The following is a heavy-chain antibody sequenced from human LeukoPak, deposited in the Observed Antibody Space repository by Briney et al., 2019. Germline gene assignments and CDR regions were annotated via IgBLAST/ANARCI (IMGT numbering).Heavy chain of an antibody. V-gene: IGHV3-21*01. CDR1: GFTFSSYN. J-gene: IGHJ3*01. Sequence: PGGSLRLSCAASGFTFSSYNMNWVRQAPGKGLEWVSSISSGSSYIYYADSVKGRFTISRDNAKNSLYLQMNSLRAEDTALYYCARYGGNALDVWGQGTMVTVSS. CDR3: ARYGGNALDV. CDR2: ISSGSSYI. D-gene: IGHD4/OR15-4a*01.